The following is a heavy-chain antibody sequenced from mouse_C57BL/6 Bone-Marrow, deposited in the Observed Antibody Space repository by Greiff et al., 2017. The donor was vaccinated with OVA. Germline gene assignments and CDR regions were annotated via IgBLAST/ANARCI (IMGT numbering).Heavy chain of an antibody. J-gene: IGHJ3*01. D-gene: IGHD1-1*01. Sequence: EVKLMESGGDLVKPGGSLKLSCAASGFTFSSYGMSWVRQTPDKRLEWVATISSGGSYTYYPDSVKGRFTISRDNAKNTLYLQMSSLKSEDTAMYYCARIYFSFAYWGQGTLVTVSA. CDR2: ISSGGSYT. V-gene: IGHV5-6*01. CDR1: GFTFSSYG. CDR3: ARIYFSFAY.